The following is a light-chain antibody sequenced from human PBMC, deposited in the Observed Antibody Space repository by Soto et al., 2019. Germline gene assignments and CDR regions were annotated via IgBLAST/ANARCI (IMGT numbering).Light chain of an antibody. CDR3: MQSTQLPPT. V-gene: IGKV2D-29*02. CDR1: QSLLHITGETF. Sequence: DVVMTQTPLSLSVAPGQPSSISCKSSQSLLHITGETFLFWYLQKPGQSPQLLIYEVSIRVSGVPDRFSGSGSGTDFTLEISRVETDDVGIYYCMQSTQLPPTFGQGTRLEIK. J-gene: IGKJ5*01. CDR2: EVS.